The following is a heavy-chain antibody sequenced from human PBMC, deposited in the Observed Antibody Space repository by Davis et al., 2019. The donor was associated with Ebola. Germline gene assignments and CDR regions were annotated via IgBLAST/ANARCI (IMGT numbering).Heavy chain of an antibody. CDR1: GFTFSSFN. J-gene: IGHJ4*02. CDR3: ARESSGLDY. D-gene: IGHD6-19*01. V-gene: IGHV3-21*06. CDR2: ISSGSSYM. Sequence: PGGSLRLSCAASGFTFSSFNMNWVRQAPGKGLEWVSSISSGSSYMFYADSVKGRFTISRDNAKNSLYLQMNSLRVEDTAVYYCARESSGLDYWGQGTLVTVSS.